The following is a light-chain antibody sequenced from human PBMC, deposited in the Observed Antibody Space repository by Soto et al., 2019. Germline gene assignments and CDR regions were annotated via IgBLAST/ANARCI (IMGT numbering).Light chain of an antibody. CDR3: SSYTSSSTLV. CDR2: DVS. Sequence: SAQTQPASVSGSPGQSITISCTGNSSDVGGYNYVSWYQQHPGKAPKLMIYDVSNRPSGVSNRFSGSKSGNTASLTISGLQAEDEADYYCSSYTSSSTLVFGTGTKVTVL. J-gene: IGLJ1*01. CDR1: SSDVGGYNY. V-gene: IGLV2-14*01.